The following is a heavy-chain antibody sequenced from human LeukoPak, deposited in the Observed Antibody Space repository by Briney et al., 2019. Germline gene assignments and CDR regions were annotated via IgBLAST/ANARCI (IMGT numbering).Heavy chain of an antibody. CDR2: INHSGTA. V-gene: IGHV4-34*01. CDR1: GGSFSGYY. J-gene: IGHJ4*02. CDR3: ARDGSYCSGGSCHPLDY. Sequence: SETLSLTCAVYGGSFSGYYWTWIRQPPGKGLEWIGEINHSGTANYNPSLKSRVTISVDTSKSQFSLQLSSVTAADTAVYCCARDGSYCSGGSCHPLDYWGQGTRVIVSS. D-gene: IGHD2-15*01.